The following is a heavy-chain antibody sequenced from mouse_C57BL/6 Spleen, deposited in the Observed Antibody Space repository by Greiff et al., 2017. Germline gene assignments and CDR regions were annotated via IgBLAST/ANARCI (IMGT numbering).Heavy chain of an antibody. J-gene: IGHJ3*01. CDR1: GYTFTSYW. CDR2: IYPGNSVT. V-gene: IGHV1-5*01. Sequence: EVQLQQSGTVLARPGASVKMSCKTSGYTFTSYWMHWVKQRPGQGLEWRGAIYPGNSVTSYNQKFKGKAKLTAATSASTAYMELSSLTNEDSAVYYCTRDDSRPATVLAYWGQGTLVTVSA. D-gene: IGHD2-4*01. CDR3: TRDDSRPATVLAY.